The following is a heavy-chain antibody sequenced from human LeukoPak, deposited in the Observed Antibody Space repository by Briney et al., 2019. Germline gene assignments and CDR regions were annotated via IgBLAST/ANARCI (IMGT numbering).Heavy chain of an antibody. CDR2: FSGSGGST. CDR3: KQKTAYEILTGYFDY. CDR1: GFTFSSYA. D-gene: IGHD3-9*01. V-gene: IGHV3-23*01. J-gene: IGHJ4*02. Sequence: EGSLRLSCAASGFTFSSYAMTWVHQAPGKGLEWVSTFSGSGGSTYYADSVKGRFTIARDNSKNTLYLQMNSLRAEDTAVFFFKQKTAYEILTGYFDYWGQGTLVTVSS.